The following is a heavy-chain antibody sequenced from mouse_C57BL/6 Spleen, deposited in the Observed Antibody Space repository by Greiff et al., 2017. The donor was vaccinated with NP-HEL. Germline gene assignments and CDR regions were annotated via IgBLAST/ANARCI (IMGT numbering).Heavy chain of an antibody. Sequence: EVKLVESGGGLVQSGRSLRLSCATSGFTFSDFYMEWVRQAPGKGLEWIAASRNKANDYTTEYSASVKGRFIVSRDTSQSILYLQMNALRAEDTAIYYCARDAGNWGFDDWGQGTTLTVSS. J-gene: IGHJ2*01. D-gene: IGHD4-1*01. CDR1: GFTFSDFY. CDR3: ARDAGNWGFDD. CDR2: SRNKANDYTT. V-gene: IGHV7-1*01.